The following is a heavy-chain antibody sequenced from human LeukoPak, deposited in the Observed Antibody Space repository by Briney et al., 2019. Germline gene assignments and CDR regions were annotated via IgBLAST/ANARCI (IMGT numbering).Heavy chain of an antibody. D-gene: IGHD6-19*01. CDR1: GYTFTSYG. Sequence: GSVKVSCKASGYTFTSYGISWVRQAPGQGLEWMGWISGYNGNTNYAQQKLQGRVTMTTDTSTSTAYMELRSLRSDDTAVYYCARDLKRGYSSGRYSWGTGSSNDYWGQGTLVTVSP. V-gene: IGHV1-18*01. CDR3: ARDLKRGYSSGRYSWGTGSSNDY. CDR2: ISGYNGNT. J-gene: IGHJ4*02.